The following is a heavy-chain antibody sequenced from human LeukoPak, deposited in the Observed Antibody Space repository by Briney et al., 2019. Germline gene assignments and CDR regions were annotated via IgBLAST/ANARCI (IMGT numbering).Heavy chain of an antibody. V-gene: IGHV3-48*03. CDR3: ARDPTTYYYYYMDV. J-gene: IGHJ6*03. CDR1: GFTFSNHV. Sequence: GGSLRLSCAASGFTFSNHVMIWVRQAPGKGLEWVSYISSSGSTIYYADSVKGRFTISRDNAKNSLYLQMNSLRAEDTAVYYCARDPTTYYYYYMDVWGKGTTVTISS. D-gene: IGHD1-26*01. CDR2: ISSSGSTI.